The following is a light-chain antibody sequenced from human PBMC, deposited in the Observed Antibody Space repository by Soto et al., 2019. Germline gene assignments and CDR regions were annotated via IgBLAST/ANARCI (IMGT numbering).Light chain of an antibody. Sequence: QSALTQPASVSGSPGQSITISCTGTSSDVGSYNYVSWYQQLPGKAPKLMIYEVNNRPSGVSNRFSGSKSGNTASLTISGLQAEDEGDYYCSSFVGAPVIFGGGTKVTVL. CDR1: SSDVGSYNY. J-gene: IGLJ2*01. CDR3: SSFVGAPVI. V-gene: IGLV2-14*01. CDR2: EVN.